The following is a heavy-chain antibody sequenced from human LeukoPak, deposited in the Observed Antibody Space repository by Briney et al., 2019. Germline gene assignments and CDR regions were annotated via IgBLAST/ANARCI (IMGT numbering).Heavy chain of an antibody. V-gene: IGHV1-2*02. CDR3: ARDRDYDSSFDY. CDR2: INPNSGGT. J-gene: IGHJ4*02. Sequence: ASVKVSCKASGYTFTGYYMHWVRQAPGQGLEWMGWINPNSGGTNYAQKFQGRVTMTRDTSISTAYMELSGLRSDDTAVYYCARDRDYDSSFDYWGQGTLVTVSS. D-gene: IGHD3-22*01. CDR1: GYTFTGYY.